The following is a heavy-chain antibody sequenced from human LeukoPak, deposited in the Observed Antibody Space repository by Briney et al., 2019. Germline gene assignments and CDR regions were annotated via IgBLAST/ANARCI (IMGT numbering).Heavy chain of an antibody. V-gene: IGHV4-39*01. CDR1: GGSISSSSYY. D-gene: IGHD3-22*01. CDR3: ARLYYDSSGYYQICYFDY. CDR2: IYYSGST. J-gene: IGHJ4*02. Sequence: KLSETLSLTCTVSGGSISSSSYYWGWIRQPPGKGLEWIGSIYYSGSTYYNPSLKSRVTISVDTSKNQFSLNLSSVTAADTAVYYCARLYYDSSGYYQICYFDYWGQGTLVTVSS.